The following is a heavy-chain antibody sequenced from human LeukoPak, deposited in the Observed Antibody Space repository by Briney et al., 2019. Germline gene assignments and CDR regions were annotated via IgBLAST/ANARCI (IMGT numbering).Heavy chain of an antibody. CDR2: INPNSGGT. D-gene: IGHD6-13*01. CDR3: ARGEAAAGRRALDY. J-gene: IGHJ4*02. Sequence: ASVKVSCKASGYTFTGYYMHWVRQAPGQGLEWMGWINPNSGGTNYAQKFQGWVTMTRDTSTSTAYMELSRLRSDDTAVYYCARGEAAAGRRALDYWGQGTLVTVSS. V-gene: IGHV1-2*04. CDR1: GYTFTGYY.